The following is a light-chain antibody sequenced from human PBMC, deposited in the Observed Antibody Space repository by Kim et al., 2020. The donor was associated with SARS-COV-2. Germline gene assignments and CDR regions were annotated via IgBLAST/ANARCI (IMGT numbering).Light chain of an antibody. CDR1: MGGIARDY. V-gene: IGLV6-57*01. Sequence: GQTVHSPCHPGMGGIARDYEQWYQQRPRRPPTTVIYEDNHRPSGVPDRFSGSIDSSSNSASLTISGLKTEDEADYYCQSYDSSNQVFGGGTQLTVL. CDR3: QSYDSSNQV. J-gene: IGLJ3*02. CDR2: EDN.